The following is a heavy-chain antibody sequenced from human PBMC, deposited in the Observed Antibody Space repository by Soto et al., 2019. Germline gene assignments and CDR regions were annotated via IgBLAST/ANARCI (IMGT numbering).Heavy chain of an antibody. CDR1: GFTFSSYA. V-gene: IGHV3-30-3*01. J-gene: IGHJ6*02. CDR2: ISYEGSNK. CDR3: ARSTVDTAMVGAYYYYYGMDG. D-gene: IGHD5-18*01. Sequence: QVQLVESGGGVVQPGRSLRLSCAASGFTFSSYAMHWVRQAPGKGLEWVAVISYEGSNKYYADSVKGRFTISRDNSKKTMYLQMNSLRAEDTAVYYCARSTVDTAMVGAYYYYYGMDGWGQGTTVTVSS.